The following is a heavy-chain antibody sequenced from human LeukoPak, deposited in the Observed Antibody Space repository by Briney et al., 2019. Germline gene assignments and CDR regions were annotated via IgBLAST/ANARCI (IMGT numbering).Heavy chain of an antibody. Sequence: SETLSLTCTLSGGSITNSAYYWGWIRQPPGTGLQWIGSIFYSGNTYYNPSLKSRVTISVDTSKNQFSLRLTSVTAADTAVYYCAREEVVVRGVFDYWGQGTLVTVSS. V-gene: IGHV4-39*02. D-gene: IGHD3-22*01. CDR3: AREEVVVRGVFDY. J-gene: IGHJ4*02. CDR2: IFYSGNT. CDR1: GGSITNSAYY.